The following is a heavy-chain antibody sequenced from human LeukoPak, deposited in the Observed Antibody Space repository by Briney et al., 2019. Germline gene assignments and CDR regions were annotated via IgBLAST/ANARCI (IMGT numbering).Heavy chain of an antibody. V-gene: IGHV3-53*05. CDR1: GFTVSSNY. J-gene: IGHJ4*02. Sequence: GGSLRLSCAASGFTVSSNYMSWVRQAPGKGLEWVSVIYSGGSTYYADSVKGRFTISRDNSKNTLYLQMNSLRTEDTAVYYCARDNAEQWLPGDYWGQGTLVTVPS. CDR3: ARDNAEQWLPGDY. CDR2: IYSGGST. D-gene: IGHD6-19*01.